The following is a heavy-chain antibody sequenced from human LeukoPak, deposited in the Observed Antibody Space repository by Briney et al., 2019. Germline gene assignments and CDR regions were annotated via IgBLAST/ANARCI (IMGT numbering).Heavy chain of an antibody. CDR2: ISYDGSNK. Sequence: GGSLRLSCAASGFTFSSYGMHWVRQAPGKGLEWVAVISYDGSNKYYADSVKGRFTISRDNSKNTLYLQMNSLRAEDTAVYYCAKSTRIAAAGYYYGMDVWGQGTTVTVSS. D-gene: IGHD6-13*01. CDR1: GFTFSSYG. CDR3: AKSTRIAAAGYYYGMDV. V-gene: IGHV3-30*18. J-gene: IGHJ6*02.